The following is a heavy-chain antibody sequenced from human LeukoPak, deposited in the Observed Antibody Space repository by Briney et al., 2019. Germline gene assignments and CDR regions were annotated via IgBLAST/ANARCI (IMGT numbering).Heavy chain of an antibody. CDR1: GYTLTELS. V-gene: IGHV1-24*01. CDR2: FDPEDGET. J-gene: IGHJ4*02. Sequence: ASVKVSCKVSGYTLTELSMHWVRQAPGKGIEWMGGFDPEDGETIYAQKFQGRVTMTEDTSTDTAYMELSSLRSEDTAVYYCATGFGYSSALPDYWGQGTLVTVSS. CDR3: ATGFGYSSALPDY. D-gene: IGHD6-19*01.